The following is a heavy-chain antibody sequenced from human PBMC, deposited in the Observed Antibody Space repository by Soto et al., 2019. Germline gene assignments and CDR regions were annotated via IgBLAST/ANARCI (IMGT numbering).Heavy chain of an antibody. Sequence: VLLVQSGAEVKKPGSSVKLSCKASGGTFNRYTISWVRQAPGQGLEWMGGIIPIFGTANYAQKFQGRVEIIADESTSAAYMELRSLRSEDTAVYYCALWGFRDGNNSKYNYSGMDVWGQGTTVTVSS. CDR2: IIPIFGTA. CDR1: GGTFNRYT. J-gene: IGHJ6*02. D-gene: IGHD1-1*01. CDR3: ALWGFRDGNNSKYNYSGMDV. V-gene: IGHV1-69*01.